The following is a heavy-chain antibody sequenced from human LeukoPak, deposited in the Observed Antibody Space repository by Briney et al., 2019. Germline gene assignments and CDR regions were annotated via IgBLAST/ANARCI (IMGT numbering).Heavy chain of an antibody. CDR2: IYYSGST. Sequence: SETLSLTCTVSGVSITSGAYYWSWIRQPPGKGLEWIGYIYYSGSTYYNPSLKSRVTISIDTSKNQFSLKLSSVTAADTAVYYCARGLVATKRFDYWGQGTLVTVSS. CDR1: GVSITSGAYY. J-gene: IGHJ4*02. V-gene: IGHV4-30-4*01. D-gene: IGHD5-12*01. CDR3: ARGLVATKRFDY.